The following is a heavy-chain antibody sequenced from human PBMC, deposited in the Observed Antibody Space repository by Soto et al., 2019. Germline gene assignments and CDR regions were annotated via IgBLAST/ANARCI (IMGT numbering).Heavy chain of an antibody. CDR2: INPNSGGT. J-gene: IGHJ4*02. CDR3: AKLSSLQLGLDY. D-gene: IGHD1-1*01. V-gene: IGHV1-2*04. CDR1: GYTFTGYY. Sequence: QVQLVQSGAEVKKPGASVKVSCKASGYTFTGYYMHWVRQAPGQGLEWMGWINPNSGGTNYAQKFQGWVTMTRDTSISTADMELSRPISDDTAVYYCAKLSSLQLGLDYWGQGTMVTVSS.